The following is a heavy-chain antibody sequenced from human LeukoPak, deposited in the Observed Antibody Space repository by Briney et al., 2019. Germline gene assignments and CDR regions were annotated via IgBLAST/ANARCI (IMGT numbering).Heavy chain of an antibody. J-gene: IGHJ4*02. CDR1: GFAFSNYA. V-gene: IGHV3-66*01. CDR2: IYASGSI. CDR3: ARDRLGRDSTALDC. Sequence: GGSLRLSCAASGFAFSNYAMTWVRQAPGKGLEWVSVIYASGSIYYADSVKGRFTISRDNSKNTLYLQMNSLRADDTAVYYCARDRLGRDSTALDCWGQGALVTVSS. D-gene: IGHD6-19*01.